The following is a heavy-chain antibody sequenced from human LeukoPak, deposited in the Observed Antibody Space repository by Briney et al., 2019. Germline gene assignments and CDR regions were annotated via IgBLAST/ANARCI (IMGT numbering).Heavy chain of an antibody. D-gene: IGHD6-19*01. CDR3: ATIAVAGGLYFDY. CDR1: GGSISSSSYY. CDR2: IYYSGST. V-gene: IGHV4-39*07. J-gene: IGHJ4*02. Sequence: SETLSLTCTVSGGSISSSSYYWGWIRQPPGKGLEWIGSIYYSGSTYYNPSLKSRVTISVDTSKNQFSLKLSSVTAADTAVYYCATIAVAGGLYFDYWGQGTLVTVSS.